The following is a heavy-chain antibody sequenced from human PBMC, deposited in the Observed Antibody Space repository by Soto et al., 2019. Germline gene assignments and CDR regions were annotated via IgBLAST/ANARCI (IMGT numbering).Heavy chain of an antibody. Sequence: PSETLSLTCTVSGGSISSGDYYWTWIRQPPGKGLEWIGYTFYSGNTNYNPSLKSRASISMDTSKNQFSLRLTSVTVADKAVYYCAREGGSGVGAFDIWGQGTVVT. J-gene: IGHJ3*02. D-gene: IGHD3-10*01. V-gene: IGHV4-30-4*01. CDR3: AREGGSGVGAFDI. CDR2: TFYSGNT. CDR1: GGSISSGDYY.